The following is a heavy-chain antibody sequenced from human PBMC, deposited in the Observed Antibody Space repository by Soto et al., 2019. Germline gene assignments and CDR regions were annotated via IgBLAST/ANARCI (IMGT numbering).Heavy chain of an antibody. J-gene: IGHJ3*02. Sequence: QVQLQESGPGLVKPSETLSLTCTVSGGSVSSGSYYWSWIRQPPGKGLEWIGYIYYSGSTNYNPSFKSRVTISVDTSKNQFSLKLSSVTAADTAVYYCASWDSPYYYVGWDAFDIWGQGTMVTVSS. CDR2: IYYSGST. CDR1: GGSVSSGSYY. D-gene: IGHD3-10*02. V-gene: IGHV4-61*01. CDR3: ASWDSPYYYVGWDAFDI.